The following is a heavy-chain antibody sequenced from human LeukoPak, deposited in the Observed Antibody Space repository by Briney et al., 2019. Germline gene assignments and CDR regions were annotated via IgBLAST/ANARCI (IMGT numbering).Heavy chain of an antibody. CDR1: GYTFTSYY. J-gene: IGHJ6*02. CDR3: ARDRRNVVVPAASNQYYYYGMDV. D-gene: IGHD2-2*01. Sequence: ASVKVSCKASGYTFTSYYMHWVRQAPGQGLEWMGWISAYNGNTNYAQKLQGRVTMTTDTSTSTAYMELRSLRSDDTAVYYCARDRRNVVVPAASNQYYYYGMDVWGQGTTVTVSS. V-gene: IGHV1-18*04. CDR2: ISAYNGNT.